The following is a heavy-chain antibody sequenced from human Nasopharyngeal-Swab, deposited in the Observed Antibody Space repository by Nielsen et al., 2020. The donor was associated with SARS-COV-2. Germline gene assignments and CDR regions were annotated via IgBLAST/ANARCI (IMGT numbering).Heavy chain of an antibody. J-gene: IGHJ5*02. CDR2: VYYGLAI. Sequence: WIRQPPGKGLEWIGNVYYGLAIQYSPSLKSRATISIDTSKNQLSLEVTSVTVTDTAVYDCARTHNWIDPWGQGTLVTVSS. V-gene: IGHV4-39*01. CDR3: ARTHNWIDP.